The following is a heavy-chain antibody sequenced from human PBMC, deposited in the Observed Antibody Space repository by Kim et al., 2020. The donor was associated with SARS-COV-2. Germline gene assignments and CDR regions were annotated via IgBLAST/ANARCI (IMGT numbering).Heavy chain of an antibody. J-gene: IGHJ4*02. V-gene: IGHV3-30*18. Sequence: GGSLRLSCAASGFTFSSYGMHWVRQAPGKGLEWVAVISYDGSNKYYADSVKGRFTISRDNSKNTLYLQMNSLRAEDTAVYYCAKDGDFDWLLVRAGYFDYWGQGTLVTVSS. CDR2: ISYDGSNK. D-gene: IGHD3-9*01. CDR3: AKDGDFDWLLVRAGYFDY. CDR1: GFTFSSYG.